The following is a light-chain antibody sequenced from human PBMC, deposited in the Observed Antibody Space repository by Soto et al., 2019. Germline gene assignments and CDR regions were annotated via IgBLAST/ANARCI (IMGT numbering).Light chain of an antibody. CDR1: SSNIGNNY. Sequence: QSVLTQPPSVSAAPGQKVTISCSGSSSNIGNNYVSWYQQLPGTAPKLLIYDNNKRPSGIPDRFSGSKSGTSCTLDITGLQTWEEADYDCATWDYSLTGEVFGGGTKLTVL. CDR2: DNN. V-gene: IGLV1-51*01. CDR3: ATWDYSLTGEV. J-gene: IGLJ2*01.